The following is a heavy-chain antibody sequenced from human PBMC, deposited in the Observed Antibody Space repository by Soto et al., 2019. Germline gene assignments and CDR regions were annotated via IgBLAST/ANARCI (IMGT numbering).Heavy chain of an antibody. D-gene: IGHD7-27*01. CDR1: GFTFSSYS. V-gene: IGHV3-21*01. CDR2: ISSSSSYI. Sequence: GGSLRLSCAASGFTFSSYSMNWVRQAPGKGLEWVSSISSSSSYIYYADSVKGRFTISRDNAKNSLYLQMNSLRAEDTAVYYCARAVTGEGNAFDIWGQGTMVTVSS. CDR3: ARAVTGEGNAFDI. J-gene: IGHJ3*02.